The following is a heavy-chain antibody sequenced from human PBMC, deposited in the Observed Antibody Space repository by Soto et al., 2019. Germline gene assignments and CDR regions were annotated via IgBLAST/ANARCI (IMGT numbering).Heavy chain of an antibody. V-gene: IGHV1-69*01. Sequence: QVQLVQSGAEVKKPGSSVKVSCKASGGTFSSYAISWVRQAPGQGLEWMGGIIPIFGTANYAQKFQGRVTITADESTSTAYMELSSLRYEDTAVYYCARAPFIAAAGDFMGYYYYGMDVWGQGTTVTVSS. CDR1: GGTFSSYA. J-gene: IGHJ6*02. CDR3: ARAPFIAAAGDFMGYYYYGMDV. CDR2: IIPIFGTA. D-gene: IGHD6-13*01.